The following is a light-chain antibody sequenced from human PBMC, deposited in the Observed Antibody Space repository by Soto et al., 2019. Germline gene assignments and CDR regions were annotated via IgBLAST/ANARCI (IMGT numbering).Light chain of an antibody. CDR1: QSISSSY. CDR2: AAS. Sequence: EIVLTQSPGTLSLSPGERATLSCRASQSISSSYLAWYQQKPGQAPRLLIYAASGRATGIPDRFSGSGSGTDFTLTITRLEPEDFAVYYCQRYGPTLLFGGGTKVDIK. CDR3: QRYGPTLL. J-gene: IGKJ4*01. V-gene: IGKV3-20*01.